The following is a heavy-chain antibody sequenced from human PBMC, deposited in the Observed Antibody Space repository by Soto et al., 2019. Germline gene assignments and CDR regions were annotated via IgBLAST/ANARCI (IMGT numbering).Heavy chain of an antibody. J-gene: IGHJ3*02. CDR2: IIPILGIA. V-gene: IGHV1-69*04. D-gene: IGHD5-18*01. CDR1: GSTFSSYT. Sequence: SVKVSCKASGSTFSSYTISWGRQAPGQGLEWMGRIIPILGIANYAQKFQGRVTITADKSTSTAYMELSSLRSEDTAVYYCAREVDTAMVNAFDIWGQGTMVTVSS. CDR3: AREVDTAMVNAFDI.